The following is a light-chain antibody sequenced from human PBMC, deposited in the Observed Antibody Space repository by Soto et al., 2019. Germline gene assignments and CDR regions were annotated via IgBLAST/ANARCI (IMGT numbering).Light chain of an antibody. V-gene: IGLV2-14*01. CDR2: DVS. CDR1: SSYVGGYNY. J-gene: IGLJ1*01. CDR3: SSYTSSSTYV. Sequence: QSALTQPASVSGSPGQSITISCTGTSSYVGGYNYVSWYQQHPGKAPKLMIYDVSNRPSGVSNCFSGSKSGNTAPLTISGLQAEDEADYYCSSYTSSSTYVFGTGTKVTVL.